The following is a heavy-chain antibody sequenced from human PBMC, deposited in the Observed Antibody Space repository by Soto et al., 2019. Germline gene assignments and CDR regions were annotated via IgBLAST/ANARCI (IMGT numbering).Heavy chain of an antibody. V-gene: IGHV3-23*01. CDR1: GFTFSSYA. CDR2: ISGSGGST. Sequence: GGSLRLSCAASGFTFSSYAMSWVRQAPGKGLEWVSAISGSGGSTYYADSVKGRFTISRDNSKNTLYLQMNSLRAEDTAVYYCAKAGITMVRGVIITGYFDYWGQGTLVTVSS. J-gene: IGHJ4*02. D-gene: IGHD3-10*01. CDR3: AKAGITMVRGVIITGYFDY.